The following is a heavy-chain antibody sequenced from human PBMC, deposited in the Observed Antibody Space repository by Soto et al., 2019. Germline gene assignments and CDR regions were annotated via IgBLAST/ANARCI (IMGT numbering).Heavy chain of an antibody. CDR2: ISYDGSNK. Sequence: GGSLRLSCAASGFTFSSYGMHWVRQAPGKGLEWVAVISYDGSNKYYADSVKGRFTISRDNSKNTLYLQMNSLRAEDTAVYYCAVDCYDSSGYYPGPFDYWGQGTLVTVSS. D-gene: IGHD3-22*01. J-gene: IGHJ4*02. V-gene: IGHV3-30*03. CDR1: GFTFSSYG. CDR3: AVDCYDSSGYYPGPFDY.